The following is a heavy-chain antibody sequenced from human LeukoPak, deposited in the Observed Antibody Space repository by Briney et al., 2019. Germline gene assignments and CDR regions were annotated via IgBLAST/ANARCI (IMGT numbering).Heavy chain of an antibody. V-gene: IGHV3-74*01. CDR1: GFIFSSYW. D-gene: IGHD1-26*01. CDR3: ARDQGGSYLDTFDM. CDR2: IKSDGSSI. J-gene: IGHJ3*02. Sequence: QSGGSLRLSCAASGFIFSSYWIHWVRQPPGKGPVGVSRIKSDGSSISYPDSVQGRFTTSRDNAKNMLYLQMNSLRVEDTAVYYCARDQGGSYLDTFDMWGQGTMVTVSS.